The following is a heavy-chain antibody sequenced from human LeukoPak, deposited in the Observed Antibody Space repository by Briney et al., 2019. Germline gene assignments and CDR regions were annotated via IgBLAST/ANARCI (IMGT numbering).Heavy chain of an antibody. CDR2: IYYSGST. CDR3: ARDRYCGGDCYPDYYYGMDV. CDR1: VGSISSYY. Sequence: SETLSLTCTVSVGSISSYYWSWIRQPPGKGLEWIGYIYYSGSTNYNPSLKSRVTISVDTSKHQFSLKLSSVAAADTAVYYCARDRYCGGDCYPDYYYGMDVWGQGTTVTVSS. V-gene: IGHV4-59*01. D-gene: IGHD2-21*02. J-gene: IGHJ6*02.